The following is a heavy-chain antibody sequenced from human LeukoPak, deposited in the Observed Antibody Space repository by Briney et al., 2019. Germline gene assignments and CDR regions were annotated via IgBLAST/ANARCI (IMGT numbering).Heavy chain of an antibody. CDR3: ARDRPKAETDY. Sequence: SETLSLTCTVSGYSISSGSYWGWIRQPPGKGLEWIGSIYHSGNTYYNPSLKSRVTISVDTSKNQFSLKLSSVTAADTAVYYCARDRPKAETDYWGQGTLVTVSS. CDR2: IYHSGNT. J-gene: IGHJ4*02. V-gene: IGHV4-38-2*02. CDR1: GYSISSGSY. D-gene: IGHD6-25*01.